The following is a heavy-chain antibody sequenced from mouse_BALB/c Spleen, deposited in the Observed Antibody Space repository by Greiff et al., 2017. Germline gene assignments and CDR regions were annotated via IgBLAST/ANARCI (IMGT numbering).Heavy chain of an antibody. CDR3: AGGNYFYYAMDY. CDR1: GYSSTGYY. D-gene: IGHD2-1*01. Sequence: LVKTGASVKISCKASGYSSTGYYMHWVKQSHGKSLEWIGYISCYNGATSYNQKFKGKATFTVDTSSSTAYMQFNSLTSEDSAVYYCAGGNYFYYAMDYWGQGTSVTVSS. CDR2: ISCYNGAT. V-gene: IGHV1S34*01. J-gene: IGHJ4*01.